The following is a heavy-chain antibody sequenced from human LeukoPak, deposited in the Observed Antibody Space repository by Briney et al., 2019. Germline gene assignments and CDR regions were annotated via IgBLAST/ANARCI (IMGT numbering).Heavy chain of an antibody. CDR1: GYTFTGYY. V-gene: IGHV1-2*02. CDR2: INPNSGGT. D-gene: IGHD3-22*01. J-gene: IGHJ4*02. CDR3: ARDDSSGYYYLYYYFDY. Sequence: GASVKVSCKASGYTFTGYYMHWVRQAPGQGLEWMGWINPNSGGTNYAQKFQGRVTMTRDTSISTAYMELSRLRSDDTAVYYCARDDSSGYYYLYYYFDYWGQGTLVTVSS.